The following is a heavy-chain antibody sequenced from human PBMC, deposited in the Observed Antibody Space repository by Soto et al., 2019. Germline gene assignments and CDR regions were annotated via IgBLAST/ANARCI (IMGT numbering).Heavy chain of an antibody. V-gene: IGHV3-11*01. CDR2: IGSSGRAI. J-gene: IGHJ4*02. D-gene: IGHD6-19*01. Sequence: QLQLLESGGDLVKPGGSLRLSCAASGFTVSGNDLSWIRQAPGKGLEWVSSIGSSGRAIYYADSVKGRFTISRDNTKDSLYLHISILGAEDAAIYSCASHHSSGWLDFDSWGQGTLVTVSS. CDR3: ASHHSSGWLDFDS. CDR1: GFTVSGND.